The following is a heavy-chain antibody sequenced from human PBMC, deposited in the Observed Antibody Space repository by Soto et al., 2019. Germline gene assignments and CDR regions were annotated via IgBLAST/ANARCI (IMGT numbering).Heavy chain of an antibody. Sequence: GGSLRLSCASSGFTFSSYSMNWVRQAPGKGLQWVSSISSSSTYIYYADSVKGRFTISRDNAKNSLYLQMNSLRAEDTAVYYCARGTNYYDSSVYYGYWGQGTLVTVSS. CDR2: ISSSSTYI. D-gene: IGHD3-22*01. J-gene: IGHJ4*02. CDR3: ARGTNYYDSSVYYGY. V-gene: IGHV3-21*01. CDR1: GFTFSSYS.